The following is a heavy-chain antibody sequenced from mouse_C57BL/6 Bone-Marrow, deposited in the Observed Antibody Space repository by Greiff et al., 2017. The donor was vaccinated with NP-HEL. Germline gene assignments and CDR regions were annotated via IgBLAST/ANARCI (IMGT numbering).Heavy chain of an antibody. V-gene: IGHV1-52*01. CDR3: ARDDYGSSYEGIAY. CDR1: GYTFTSYW. J-gene: IGHJ3*01. CDR2: IDPSDSET. D-gene: IGHD1-1*01. Sequence: QVQLQQPGAELVRPGSSVKLSCKASGYTFTSYWMHWVKQRPIQGLEWIGNIDPSDSETHYNQKFKDKATLTVDKSSSTAYMQISSLTSEDSAVYYCARDDYGSSYEGIAYWGQGTLVTVSA.